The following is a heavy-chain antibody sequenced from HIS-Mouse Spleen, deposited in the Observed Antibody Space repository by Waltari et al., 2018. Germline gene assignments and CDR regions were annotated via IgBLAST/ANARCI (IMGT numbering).Heavy chain of an antibody. CDR1: GGAISSSSYY. CDR2: IYYSGST. Sequence: QLQLQESGPGLVKPSETLSLTCTVSGGAISSSSYYGGWIPQPPGKGLGWIGSIYYSGSTYYNPSLKSRVTISVDTSKNQFSLKLSSVTAADTAVYYCAREIPYSSSWYDWYFDLWGRGTLVTVSS. V-gene: IGHV4-39*07. CDR3: AREIPYSSSWYDWYFDL. J-gene: IGHJ2*01. D-gene: IGHD6-13*01.